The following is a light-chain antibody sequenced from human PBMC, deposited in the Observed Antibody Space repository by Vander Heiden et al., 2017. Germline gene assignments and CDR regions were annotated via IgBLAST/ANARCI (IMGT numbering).Light chain of an antibody. CDR1: QSVSSY. CDR2: DAS. Sequence: EIVLTQSPATLSLSPGERATLSCRASQSVSSYLDWYQQKPGQAPRLLIYDASNRATGIPARFSGSGSGTDFTLTISSLEPEDFAIYYCQQRCNWPFIFGQGTKVDIK. CDR3: QQRCNWPFI. V-gene: IGKV3-11*01. J-gene: IGKJ3*01.